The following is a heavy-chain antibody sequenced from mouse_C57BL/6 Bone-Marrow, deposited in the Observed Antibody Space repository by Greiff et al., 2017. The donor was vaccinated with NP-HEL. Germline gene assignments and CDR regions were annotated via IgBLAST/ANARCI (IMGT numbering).Heavy chain of an antibody. CDR3: ARPSYGSSYWYFDV. Sequence: VQLQQPGAELVMPGASVKLSCKASGYTFTSYWMHWVKQRPGHGLEWIGEIDPSDSYTTYNQKFKGKSTLSVDKSSSTAYMQLSSLTSEDSAVYYCARPSYGSSYWYFDVWGTGTTVTVSS. CDR1: GYTFTSYW. J-gene: IGHJ1*03. CDR2: IDPSDSYT. V-gene: IGHV1-69*01. D-gene: IGHD1-1*01.